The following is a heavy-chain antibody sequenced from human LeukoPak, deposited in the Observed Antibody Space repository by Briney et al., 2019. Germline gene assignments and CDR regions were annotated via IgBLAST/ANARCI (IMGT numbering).Heavy chain of an antibody. Sequence: GGSLRLSCAASGFTFSSSWMHWVRQTPGKGLVWVSRINPDGSTTSHADSVKGRFTLSRDNAKNTVYLQMNSLRAEDTAVYYCARGVGGDRDYWGEGTLVTVSS. V-gene: IGHV3-74*01. J-gene: IGHJ4*02. CDR1: GFTFSSSW. CDR2: INPDGSTT. CDR3: ARGVGGDRDY. D-gene: IGHD2-21*02.